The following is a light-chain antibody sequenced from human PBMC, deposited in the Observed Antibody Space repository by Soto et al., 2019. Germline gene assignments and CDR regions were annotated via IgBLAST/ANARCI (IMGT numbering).Light chain of an antibody. CDR1: QRLTMW. V-gene: IGKV1-5*03. Sequence: DIHMTQSPSTLSASVGDRVTITCRASQRLTMWLAWYQQKPGKAPNLLIYKTSSLESGVPARVSGSRSGTQFSLNISSLQPDDFAPCYCHLRTGYYWMVGQGARVE. CDR2: KTS. J-gene: IGKJ1*01. CDR3: HLRTGYYWM.